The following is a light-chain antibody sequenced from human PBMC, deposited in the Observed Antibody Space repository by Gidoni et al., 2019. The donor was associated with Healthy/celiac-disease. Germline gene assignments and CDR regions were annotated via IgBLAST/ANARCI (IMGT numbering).Light chain of an antibody. CDR2: AAS. CDR3: QQSYSTPLT. V-gene: IGKV1-39*01. J-gene: IGKJ4*01. CDR1: QSISNY. Sequence: MTQSPSSLSASVGDRVTITCRASQSISNYLNWYQQKPGKAPKLLIYAASSLEIGVPSRFSGSGSGTDFTLTISSLQPEDIATYYCQQSYSTPLTFGGGTKVEIK.